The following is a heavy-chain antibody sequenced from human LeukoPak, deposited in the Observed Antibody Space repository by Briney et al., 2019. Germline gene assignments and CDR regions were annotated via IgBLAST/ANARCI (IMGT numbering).Heavy chain of an antibody. CDR1: GYSISSGYY. D-gene: IGHD3-10*01. CDR2: IYHSGST. Sequence: SETLSLTCTVSGYSISSGYYWGWIRQPPGKGLEWIGSIYHSGSTYYNPSLKSRVTISVDTSKNQFSLKLSSVTAADTAVYYCARGGAPRHYYYYGMDVWGQGTTVTVSS. CDR3: ARGGAPRHYYYYGMDV. J-gene: IGHJ6*02. V-gene: IGHV4-38-2*02.